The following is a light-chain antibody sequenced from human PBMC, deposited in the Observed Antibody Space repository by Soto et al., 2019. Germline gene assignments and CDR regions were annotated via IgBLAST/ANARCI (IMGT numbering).Light chain of an antibody. Sequence: DIQMTQSPSSLSASVGDRVTITCRASQRISNYLNWYQHKPGKAPRLLIYAASSLQSGVPSRFSGSGYGTEFTLTISSLQPEDFATDYCQQSYSTLDYTFGQGPKVEIK. J-gene: IGKJ2*01. CDR1: QRISNY. CDR2: AAS. V-gene: IGKV1-39*01. CDR3: QQSYSTLDYT.